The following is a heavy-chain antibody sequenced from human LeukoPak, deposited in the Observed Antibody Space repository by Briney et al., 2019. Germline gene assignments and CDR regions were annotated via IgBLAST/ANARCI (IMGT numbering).Heavy chain of an antibody. V-gene: IGHV1-2*02. J-gene: IGHJ5*02. CDR2: INPNSGGT. Sequence: ASVKVSCKASGYTFTGYYMHWVRQAPGQGLEWMGWINPNSGGTNYAQKLQGRVTMTRDTSISTAYMELSRLRSDDTAVYYCARDLFRGSGLYWFDPWGQGTLVTVSS. D-gene: IGHD3-10*01. CDR3: ARDLFRGSGLYWFDP. CDR1: GYTFTGYY.